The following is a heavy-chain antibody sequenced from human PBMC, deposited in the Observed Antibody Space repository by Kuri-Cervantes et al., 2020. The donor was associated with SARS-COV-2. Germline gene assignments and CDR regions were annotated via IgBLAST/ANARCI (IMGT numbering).Heavy chain of an antibody. V-gene: IGHV4-59*01. D-gene: IGHD3-10*01. CDR2: ISETGGT. CDR1: GDSITIYY. Sequence: GSLRLSCTVSGDSITIYYWSWIRQSQGKGLEWIGYISETGGTNYNPSLKSRVTMSVDISKNQFSLKMNSVNAADTAVYYCARGTTPVSVSGPLWFHLDLWGQGTLVTVSS. J-gene: IGHJ5*02. CDR3: ARGTTPVSVSGPLWFHLDL.